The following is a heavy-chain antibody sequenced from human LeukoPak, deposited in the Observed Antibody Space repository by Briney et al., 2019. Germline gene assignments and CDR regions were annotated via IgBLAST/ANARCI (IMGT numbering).Heavy chain of an antibody. J-gene: IGHJ4*02. CDR3: AGYGVYPY. CDR2: FGISGTI. V-gene: IGHV3-48*01. CDR1: GFTVNTYD. Sequence: GGSLRLSCAASGFTVNTYDMHWVRQAPGEGPEWIAYFGISGTIYYADSVRGRFTISRDNAKNSLFLQMNSLRVDDTAIYYCAGYGVYPYWGQGTPVTVSS. D-gene: IGHD4-17*01.